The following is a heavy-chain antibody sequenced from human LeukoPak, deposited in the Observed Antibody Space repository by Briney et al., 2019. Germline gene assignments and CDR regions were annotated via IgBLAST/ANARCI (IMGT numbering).Heavy chain of an antibody. Sequence: SQTLSLTCAVSGGSISTDSFSWNWIRQPPGKGLEWIGYIFHTGNTYYNPSLKSRVTISVDKSKNQFSLKLSSVTAADTAVYYCARVQLGDAFDIWGQGTMVTVSS. D-gene: IGHD2-2*01. CDR3: ARVQLGDAFDI. CDR1: GGSISTDSFS. CDR2: IFHTGNT. V-gene: IGHV4-30-2*01. J-gene: IGHJ3*02.